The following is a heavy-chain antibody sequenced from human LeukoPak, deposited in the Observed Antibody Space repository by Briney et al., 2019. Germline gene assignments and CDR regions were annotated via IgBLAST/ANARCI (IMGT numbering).Heavy chain of an antibody. CDR1: GGSISSSSYY. D-gene: IGHD3-22*01. Sequence: SETLSLTCTVSGGSISSSSYYWGWIRQPPGKGLEWIGSIYYSGSTYYNPSLKSRVTISVDTSKNQFSLKLSSVTAADTAVYYCARVGYYYDSSGYPNWFDPWGQGTLVTVSS. CDR2: IYYSGST. V-gene: IGHV4-39*07. CDR3: ARVGYYYDSSGYPNWFDP. J-gene: IGHJ5*02.